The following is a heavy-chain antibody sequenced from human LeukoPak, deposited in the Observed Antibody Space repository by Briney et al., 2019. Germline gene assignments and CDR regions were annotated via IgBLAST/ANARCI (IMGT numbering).Heavy chain of an antibody. J-gene: IGHJ5*02. V-gene: IGHV3-23*01. CDR1: GFTFSRHA. CDR2: ISGGSENT. D-gene: IGHD5-12*01. CDR3: AKGPYSGYSTYFDP. Sequence: PGGSLRLSCEASGFTFSRHAMNWVRQAPEKGREWVSGISGGSENTFYADSVKGRFTISRDNSRNTLYLQMYGLRADDTALYFCAKGPYSGYSTYFDPWGQGTRVTVSS.